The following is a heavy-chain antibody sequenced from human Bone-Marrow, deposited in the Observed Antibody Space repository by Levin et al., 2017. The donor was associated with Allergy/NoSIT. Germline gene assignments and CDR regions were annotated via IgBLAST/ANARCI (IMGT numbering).Heavy chain of an antibody. V-gene: IGHV1-69*01. CDR3: SRESRFHLDV. D-gene: IGHD2-21*01. J-gene: IGHJ6*02. CDR1: GDSFKTYG. Sequence: KISCKASGDSFKTYGISWVRQAPGHGLEWMGGILPLYGRTDYAQTFQGRLTITADESTNTAYMVLRNLQSDDTAVYFCSRESRFHLDVWGPGTTVTVSS. CDR2: ILPLYGRT.